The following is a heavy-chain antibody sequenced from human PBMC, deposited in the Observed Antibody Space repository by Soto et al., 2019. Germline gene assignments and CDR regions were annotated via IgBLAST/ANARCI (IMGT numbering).Heavy chain of an antibody. CDR3: AREGLRYFEWWWDGDTWFDP. Sequence: ASVKVSCKASGYTFTSYGISWVRQAPGQGLEWMGWISAYNGNTNYAQKLQGRVTMTTDTSTSTAYMELRSLRSDDTAVYYCAREGLRYFEWWWDGDTWFDPWGQGTLVTVSS. J-gene: IGHJ5*02. D-gene: IGHD3-9*01. CDR2: ISAYNGNT. CDR1: GYTFTSYG. V-gene: IGHV1-18*01.